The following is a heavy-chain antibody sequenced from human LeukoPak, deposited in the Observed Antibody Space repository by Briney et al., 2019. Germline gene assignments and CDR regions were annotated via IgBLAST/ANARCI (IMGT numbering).Heavy chain of an antibody. Sequence: ASVKVSCKASGYTFTSYDINWVRQATGQGLEWMGWMNPNSGNTGYAQKFQGRVTMTRNTSISTAYMELSSLRSEDTAVYYCARTTHSSSWSGVFGDAFDIWGQGTMVTVPS. CDR1: GYTFTSYD. D-gene: IGHD6-13*01. CDR2: MNPNSGNT. J-gene: IGHJ3*02. CDR3: ARTTHSSSWSGVFGDAFDI. V-gene: IGHV1-8*01.